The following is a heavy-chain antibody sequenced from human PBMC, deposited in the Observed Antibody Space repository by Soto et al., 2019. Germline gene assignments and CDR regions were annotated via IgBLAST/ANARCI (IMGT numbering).Heavy chain of an antibody. Sequence: GGSLRLSCAASGFTFSSYGMHWVRQAPGKGLEWVAVIWYDGSNKYYADSVKGRFTISRDNSKNTLYLQMNSLRAEDTAVYYCARDGGLERRGLDAFDIWGQGTMVTVSS. V-gene: IGHV3-33*01. CDR2: IWYDGSNK. CDR1: GFTFSSYG. D-gene: IGHD1-1*01. CDR3: ARDGGLERRGLDAFDI. J-gene: IGHJ3*02.